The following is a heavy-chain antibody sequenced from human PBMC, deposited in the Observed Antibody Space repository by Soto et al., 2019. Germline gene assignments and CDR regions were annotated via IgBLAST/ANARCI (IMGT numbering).Heavy chain of an antibody. J-gene: IGHJ4*02. CDR1: GFTFSSYG. CDR2: ISYDGTNK. Sequence: QVQLVESGGGVVQPGRSLRLSCAASGFTFSSYGIHWVRQARGKGLEWVAVISYDGTNKYYADSVKGRFTISRDNSKNTLYLQMNSLRAEDTAVYYCAKGYGGSSWYIGDYWGQGTLVTVSS. V-gene: IGHV3-30*18. CDR3: AKGYGGSSWYIGDY. D-gene: IGHD6-13*01.